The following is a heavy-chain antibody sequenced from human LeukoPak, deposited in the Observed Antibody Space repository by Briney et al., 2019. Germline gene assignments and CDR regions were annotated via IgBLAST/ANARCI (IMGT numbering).Heavy chain of an antibody. D-gene: IGHD4-11*01. J-gene: IGHJ6*03. Sequence: GRPLRLSCAASGLTFSSFGMHWVRQAPGKGLEWVALIWDDGSSKNYADSVKGRFTISRDNSKNTLYLQTDSLRVDDTAVYYCVRDRDYSAGFPYYYMDVWGTGTTVTVSS. V-gene: IGHV3-33*01. CDR3: VRDRDYSAGFPYYYMDV. CDR2: IWDDGSSK. CDR1: GLTFSSFG.